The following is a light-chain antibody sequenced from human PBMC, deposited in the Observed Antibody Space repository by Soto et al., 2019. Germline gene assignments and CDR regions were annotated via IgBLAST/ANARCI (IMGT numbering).Light chain of an antibody. Sequence: DIQMTQSPSTLSASVGDRVTITCRASQNINGWLAWYQQKPGKAPKLLIFDASSLESGVPSRFSGSGSGTEFTLTISSLQPDDFATYYCQQFNTSPWTFGQGTKVDIK. CDR2: DAS. CDR3: QQFNTSPWT. J-gene: IGKJ1*01. CDR1: QNINGW. V-gene: IGKV1-5*01.